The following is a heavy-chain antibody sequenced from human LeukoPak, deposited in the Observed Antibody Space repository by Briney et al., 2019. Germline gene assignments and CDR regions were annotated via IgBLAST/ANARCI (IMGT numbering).Heavy chain of an antibody. CDR1: GYTFTGYY. CDR3: ARGRRGYSSSPPWWFDP. CDR2: INPNSGGT. V-gene: IGHV1-2*06. J-gene: IGHJ5*02. D-gene: IGHD6-6*01. Sequence: ASVRVSCKASGYTFTGYYMHWVRQAPGQGLEWMGRINPNSGGTNYAQKFQGRVTMTRDTSISTAYMELSRLRSDDTAVYYCARGRRGYSSSPPWWFDPWGQGTLVTVSS.